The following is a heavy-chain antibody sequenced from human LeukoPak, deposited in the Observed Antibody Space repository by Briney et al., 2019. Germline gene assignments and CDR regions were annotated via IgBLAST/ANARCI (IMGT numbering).Heavy chain of an antibody. V-gene: IGHV3-48*04. CDR1: GFTFSSYG. CDR3: ARDQYDILTGYYPAFDY. D-gene: IGHD3-9*01. J-gene: IGHJ4*02. CDR2: ISSSGSTI. Sequence: PGGSLRLSCAASGFTFSSYGMHWVRQAPGKGLEWVSYISSSGSTIYYADSVKGRFTISRDNAKNSLYLQMNSLRAEDTAVYYCARDQYDILTGYYPAFDYWGQGTLVTVSS.